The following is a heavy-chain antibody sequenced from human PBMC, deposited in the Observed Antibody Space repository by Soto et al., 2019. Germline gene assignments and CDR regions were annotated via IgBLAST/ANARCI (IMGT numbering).Heavy chain of an antibody. CDR1: GFTFTRHS. D-gene: IGHD2-21*02. Sequence: EVQLVESGGGLGKPGGSLRLSCAASGFTFTRHSMNWVRQAPGKGLEWVSCISGTGTFIYYSDSVKGRFTISRDDAKTSLYLQMNSLTAEDTAVYYCARGSGTDTGDALDIWGPGTMVTVS. V-gene: IGHV3-21*06. CDR2: ISGTGTFI. CDR3: ARGSGTDTGDALDI. J-gene: IGHJ3*02.